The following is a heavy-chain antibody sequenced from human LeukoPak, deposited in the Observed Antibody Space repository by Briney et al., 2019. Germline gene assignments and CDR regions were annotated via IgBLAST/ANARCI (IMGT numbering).Heavy chain of an antibody. CDR2: IIPILGIA. CDR1: GGTFSSYA. Sequence: SVKVSCKASGGTFSSYAISWVRQAPGQGLEWMGRIIPILGIANYAQKFQGRVTITADKSTSTAYMELSSLRSEDTAVYYCAVPETGYGYSSGWYDYWGQGTLATVSS. V-gene: IGHV1-69*04. D-gene: IGHD6-19*01. J-gene: IGHJ4*02. CDR3: AVPETGYGYSSGWYDY.